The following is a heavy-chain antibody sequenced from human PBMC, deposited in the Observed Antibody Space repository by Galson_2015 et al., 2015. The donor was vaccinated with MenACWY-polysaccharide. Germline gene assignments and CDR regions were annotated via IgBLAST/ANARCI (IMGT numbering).Heavy chain of an antibody. CDR3: ARDQIDCSSTSCYLGSGWFDP. CDR2: IKQDGSEK. V-gene: IGHV3-7*01. CDR1: GFTFSSYW. J-gene: IGHJ5*02. Sequence: SLRLSCAASGFTFSSYWMSWVRQAPGKGLEWVANIKQDGSEKYYVDSVKGRLTISRDNARNSLYLQMNSLRAEDTAVYYCARDQIDCSSTSCYLGSGWFDPWGQGTLVTVSS. D-gene: IGHD2-2*01.